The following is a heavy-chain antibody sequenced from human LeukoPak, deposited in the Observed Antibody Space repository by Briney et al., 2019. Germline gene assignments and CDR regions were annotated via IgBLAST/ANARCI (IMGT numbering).Heavy chain of an antibody. V-gene: IGHV3-23*01. CDR1: GFTFSSYA. CDR2: ISSGDRT. J-gene: IGHJ4*02. CDR3: AKDATASPYFHWFEN. Sequence: GGSLRLSCAASGFTFSSYAMNWVRQAPGKGLEWVAGISSGDRTFHAESVKGRFTISRDKSKDTLYLQMNSLRAEHTPVYYCAKDATASPYFHWFENWGQGTQVIVSS. D-gene: IGHD3-9*01.